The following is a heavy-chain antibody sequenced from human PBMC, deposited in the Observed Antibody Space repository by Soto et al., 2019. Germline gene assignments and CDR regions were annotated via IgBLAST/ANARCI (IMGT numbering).Heavy chain of an antibody. Sequence: SETLSLTCTVSGGSISSSSYYWGWIRQPPGKGLEWIGSIYYSGSTYYNPSLKSRVTISVDTSKNQFSLKLSSVTAADTAVYYCAGGERNSGSYRDYYYGMDVWGQGTTVTVSS. CDR3: AGGERNSGSYRDYYYGMDV. D-gene: IGHD1-26*01. J-gene: IGHJ6*02. CDR2: IYYSGST. V-gene: IGHV4-39*01. CDR1: GGSISSSSYY.